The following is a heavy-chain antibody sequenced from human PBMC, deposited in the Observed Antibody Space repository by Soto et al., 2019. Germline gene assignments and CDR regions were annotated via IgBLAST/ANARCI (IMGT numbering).Heavy chain of an antibody. D-gene: IGHD6-25*01. CDR2: INSDGNT. J-gene: IGHJ5*02. V-gene: IGHV4-4*07. Sequence: SETLSLNCTVSGGSLFGDYCTWIRQPAVGGLEWIGRINSDGNTNYSPSLKSRVTMSVDPSRKHFSLNLTSVTAADTASYFCARARRLAKWFDPCGPGIHFTFSS. CDR1: GGSLFGDY. CDR3: ARARRLAKWFDP.